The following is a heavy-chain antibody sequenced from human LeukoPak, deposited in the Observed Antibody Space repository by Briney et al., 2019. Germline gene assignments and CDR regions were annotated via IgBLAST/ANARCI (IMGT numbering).Heavy chain of an antibody. CDR2: IKKTGSET. Sequence: GGSLRLSCAASGFTFSHFWMSWVRQAPGKGLEWVAYIKKTGSETYYVDSVKGRFTITRDNTRNSLFLQMYSLRAEDTAVYFCARAVRYSSGWYAYNYFDYWGQGTLVTVSS. CDR3: ARAVRYSSGWYAYNYFDY. D-gene: IGHD6-19*01. CDR1: GFTFSHFW. J-gene: IGHJ4*02. V-gene: IGHV3-7*01.